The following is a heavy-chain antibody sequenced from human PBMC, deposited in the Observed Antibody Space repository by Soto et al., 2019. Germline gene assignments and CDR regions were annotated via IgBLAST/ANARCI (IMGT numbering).Heavy chain of an antibody. CDR2: TYYRSKWYN. Sequence: PSQTLSITCAISGDSVSRNIAAWNWIRQSPSRGLEWLGRTYYRSKWYNDYAVSVKSRITINPDTSKNQFSLQLNSVTPEDTAVYYCARGGFDGSGSYYNMGSWFDPWGQGTLVTVSS. D-gene: IGHD3-10*01. CDR1: GDSVSRNIAA. J-gene: IGHJ5*02. CDR3: ARGGFDGSGSYYNMGSWFDP. V-gene: IGHV6-1*01.